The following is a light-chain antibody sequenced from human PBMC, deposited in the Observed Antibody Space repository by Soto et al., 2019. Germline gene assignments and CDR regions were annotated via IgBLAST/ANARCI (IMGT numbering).Light chain of an antibody. CDR3: SSYSSSSTFYV. J-gene: IGLJ1*01. CDR2: GNS. CDR1: NSNIGAGYD. V-gene: IGLV1-40*01. Sequence: QSVLTQPPSVSGAPGQRVTISCTGSNSNIGAGYDVHWYQQLPGTAPKLLIYGNSNRPSGVPDRFSGSKSVTSASLAITGLQAEDEADYFCSSYSSSSTFYVFGAGTKVTVL.